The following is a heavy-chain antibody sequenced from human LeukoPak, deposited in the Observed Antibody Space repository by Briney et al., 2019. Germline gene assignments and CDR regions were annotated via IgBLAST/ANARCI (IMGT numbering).Heavy chain of an antibody. V-gene: IGHV1-8*01. CDR3: AQQTMRTQSFDY. D-gene: IGHD3-22*01. CDR1: GYTFASYD. J-gene: IGHJ4*02. Sequence: ASVRVYCKASGYTFASYDINWVRQATGQWLEWMGWMNPNSGNTGYAQKFQGRVTMTRNTSISTAYMKLSSLRSEDTAVYYCAQQTMRTQSFDYWGQGTLVTVSS. CDR2: MNPNSGNT.